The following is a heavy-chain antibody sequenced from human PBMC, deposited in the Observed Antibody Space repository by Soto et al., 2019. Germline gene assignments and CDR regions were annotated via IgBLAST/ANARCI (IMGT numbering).Heavy chain of an antibody. V-gene: IGHV5-10-1*01. CDR2: IDPSDSYT. Sequence: PGESLKISCKGSGYSFTSYWISWVRQMPGKGLEWMGRIDPSDSYTNYSPSFQGHVTISADESISTAYLQWSSLKASDTAMYYCASPEYYYGQEQNYYYGMDVWGQGTTVTVSS. CDR3: ASPEYYYGQEQNYYYGMDV. J-gene: IGHJ6*02. D-gene: IGHD3-10*01. CDR1: GYSFTSYW.